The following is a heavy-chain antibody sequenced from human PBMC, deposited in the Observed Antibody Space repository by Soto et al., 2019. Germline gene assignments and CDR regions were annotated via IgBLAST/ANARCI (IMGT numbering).Heavy chain of an antibody. Sequence: SETLSLTCTVSGGSISRFYWSWIRQPPGKGLEWIGYIYYNGITSYNPSLKSRVIISVDTSKNHFSLELSSVTAADTAMYYCARVSPLGRHFDYWGQGMLVTVSS. J-gene: IGHJ4*02. CDR1: GGSISRFY. V-gene: IGHV4-59*01. CDR3: ARVSPLGRHFDY. CDR2: IYYNGIT. D-gene: IGHD3-3*02.